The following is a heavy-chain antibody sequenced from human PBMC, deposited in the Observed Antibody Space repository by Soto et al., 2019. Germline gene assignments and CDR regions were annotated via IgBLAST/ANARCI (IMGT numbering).Heavy chain of an antibody. CDR2: IWYDGSNK. Sequence: QVQLVESGGGVVQPGRSLRLSCAASGFTFSSYGMHWVRQAPGKGLEWVAVIWYDGSNKYYADTVKGRFTISRDNSKNTLYLQMNSLRAEDTDVYYCARANSGYWGQGILVTVSS. CDR3: ARANSGY. CDR1: GFTFSSYG. J-gene: IGHJ4*02. V-gene: IGHV3-33*01. D-gene: IGHD6-25*01.